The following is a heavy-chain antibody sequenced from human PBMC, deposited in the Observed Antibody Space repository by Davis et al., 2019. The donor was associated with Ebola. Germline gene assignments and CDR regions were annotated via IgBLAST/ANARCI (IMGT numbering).Heavy chain of an antibody. Sequence: GESLKISCTASGFTFGDYAMSWFRQAPGKGLEWVGFIRTKAYGGTTEYAASVKGRSTISRDDSKSIAYLQMNSLKTEDTAVYYCTRGLRARSSGYFPSDYWGQGTLVTVSS. D-gene: IGHD3-22*01. V-gene: IGHV3-49*03. CDR3: TRGLRARSSGYFPSDY. J-gene: IGHJ4*02. CDR2: IRTKAYGGTT. CDR1: GFTFGDYA.